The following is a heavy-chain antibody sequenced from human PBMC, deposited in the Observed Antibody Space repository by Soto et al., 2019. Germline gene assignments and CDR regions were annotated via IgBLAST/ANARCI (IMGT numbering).Heavy chain of an antibody. V-gene: IGHV3-23*01. CDR2: ISGSGGST. Sequence: GGSLRLSCSASGFTFSSYAMSWVRQAPGKGLEWVSAISGSGGSTYYADSVKGRFTISRDNSKNTLYLQMNSLRAEDTAVYYCAKDTNSGRAFDIWGQGTMVTVSS. J-gene: IGHJ3*02. D-gene: IGHD7-27*01. CDR1: GFTFSSYA. CDR3: AKDTNSGRAFDI.